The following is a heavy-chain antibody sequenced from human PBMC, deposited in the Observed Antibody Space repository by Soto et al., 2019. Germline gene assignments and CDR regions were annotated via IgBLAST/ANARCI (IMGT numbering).Heavy chain of an antibody. D-gene: IGHD3-3*01. J-gene: IGHJ5*02. CDR2: IYHSGSA. Sequence: SETLSLTYAVSSYSISGGCYWAWIRQPPGKGLEWIGNIYHSGSAHYNPSLKSRVTMSVDTSKNNFSLRLTSVTAADTAVYYCARVTIFEYWFDPWGQGILVTVSS. V-gene: IGHV4-38-2*01. CDR3: ARVTIFEYWFDP. CDR1: SYSISGGCY.